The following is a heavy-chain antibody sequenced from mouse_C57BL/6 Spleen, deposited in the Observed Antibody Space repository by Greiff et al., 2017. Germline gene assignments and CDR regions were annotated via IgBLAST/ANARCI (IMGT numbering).Heavy chain of an antibody. CDR3: ARDGNYYGSSYDY. J-gene: IGHJ2*01. Sequence: VQLKQSGPGLVKPSQSLSLTCSVTGYSITSGYYWNWIRQFPGNKLEWMGYISYDGSNNYNPSLKNRISITRDTSKNQFFLKLNSVTTEDTATYYCARDGNYYGSSYDYWGQGTTLTVSS. V-gene: IGHV3-6*01. CDR2: ISYDGSN. CDR1: GYSITSGYY. D-gene: IGHD1-1*01.